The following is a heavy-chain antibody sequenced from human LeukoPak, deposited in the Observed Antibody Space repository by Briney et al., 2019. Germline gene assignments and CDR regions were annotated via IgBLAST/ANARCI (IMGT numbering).Heavy chain of an antibody. CDR1: GFIFSSFA. CDR3: ARGRSTVTTGRFDY. V-gene: IGHV3-23*01. Sequence: GGSLRLSCTVSGFIFSSFAMSWVRQAPGKGLEWVSGIDGDGANTWNADSVKGRFTISRDNSKDTLFLQMNSLRAEDTAVYYCARGRSTVTTGRFDYWGQGTLATVSS. D-gene: IGHD4-17*01. J-gene: IGHJ4*02. CDR2: IDGDGANT.